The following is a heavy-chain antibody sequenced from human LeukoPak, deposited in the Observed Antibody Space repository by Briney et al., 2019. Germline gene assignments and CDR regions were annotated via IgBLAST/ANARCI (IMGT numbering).Heavy chain of an antibody. J-gene: IGHJ3*02. V-gene: IGHV1-2*02. CDR2: INPNSGGT. CDR3: ARWNDYYDSSGYSENAFDI. D-gene: IGHD3-22*01. Sequence: ASVKVSCKASGYTFTGYYMHWVRQAPGQGLEWMGWINPNSGGTNYAQEFQGRVTMTRDTSISTAYMELSRLRSDDTAVYYCARWNDYYDSSGYSENAFDIWGQGTMVTVSS. CDR1: GYTFTGYY.